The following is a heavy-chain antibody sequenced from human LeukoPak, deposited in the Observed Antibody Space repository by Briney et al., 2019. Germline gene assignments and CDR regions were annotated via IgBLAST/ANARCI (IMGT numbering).Heavy chain of an antibody. CDR3: ASVSDYDSSGYRADY. V-gene: IGHV1-2*06. D-gene: IGHD3-22*01. J-gene: IGHJ4*02. CDR1: GYTFTGYY. CDR2: INPNSGGT. Sequence: ASVKVSCKASGYTFTGYYMHWVRQAPGQGLEWMGRINPNSGGTNYAQKFQGRVTMTRDTSISTAYMELSRLRSDDTAVYYCASVSDYDSSGYRADYWGREPWSPSPQ.